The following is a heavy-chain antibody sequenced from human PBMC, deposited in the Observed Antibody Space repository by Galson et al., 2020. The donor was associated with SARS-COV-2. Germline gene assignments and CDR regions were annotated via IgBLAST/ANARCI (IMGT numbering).Heavy chain of an antibody. J-gene: IGHJ4*02. CDR3: ARDPDSFDF. Sequence: GGSLRLSCAASGFTFSHYWMSWVRQAPGKGLEWVANIKHDGSEKYYVDSVKGRFTISRDNAKNLLYLQMNSLRGEDTAVYYCARDPDSFDFWGQGTLVTVSS. CDR1: GFTFSHYW. V-gene: IGHV3-7*01. CDR2: IKHDGSEK.